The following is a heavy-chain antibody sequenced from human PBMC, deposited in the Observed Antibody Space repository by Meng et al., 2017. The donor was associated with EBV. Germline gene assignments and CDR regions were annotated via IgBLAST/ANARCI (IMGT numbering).Heavy chain of an antibody. CDR1: GYTCTGYY. V-gene: IGHV1-2*06. Sequence: QVQLVQSGAEVKNPXXALTVSCKASGYTCTGYYIHWVRQAPGQGLEWMGRINPNSGDTNYAQKFQGRVTMTRDTSISTAYMDLSSLTSDDTAVYYCASRGDAGFDLWGQGTLVTVSS. CDR2: INPNSGDT. J-gene: IGHJ4*02. CDR3: ASRGDAGFDL. D-gene: IGHD5-12*01.